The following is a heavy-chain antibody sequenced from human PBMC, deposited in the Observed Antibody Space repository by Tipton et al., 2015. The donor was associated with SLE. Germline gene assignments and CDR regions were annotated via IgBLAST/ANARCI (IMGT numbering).Heavy chain of an antibody. Sequence: GLVKPSETLSLTCTVSDGSISDYYWTWIRQPAGEGLEWIGRIYASGSTNYNPSLRSRAAMSVDTSKNQFSLKLSSVTAADTAVYYCARGDLPLFVFFDYWGQGTLVTVSS. CDR1: DGSISDYY. V-gene: IGHV4-4*07. J-gene: IGHJ4*02. CDR3: ARGDLPLFVFFDY. D-gene: IGHD3-10*02. CDR2: IYASGST.